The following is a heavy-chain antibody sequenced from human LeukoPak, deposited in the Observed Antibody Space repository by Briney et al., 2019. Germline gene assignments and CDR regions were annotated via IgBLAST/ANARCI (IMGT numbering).Heavy chain of an antibody. V-gene: IGHV4-59*01. CDR2: IYYTGST. CDR1: GHSISSYY. J-gene: IGHJ4*02. CDR3: ARGLRSSSWFFDY. Sequence: SETLSLTCTVSGHSISSYYWNWIRQPPGKGLEWIGYIYYTGSTNCNPSLKSRLTISVDTSKNQFSLKLNSVTAAETAVYYCARGLRSSSWFFDYWGQGTLVTVSS. D-gene: IGHD6-13*01.